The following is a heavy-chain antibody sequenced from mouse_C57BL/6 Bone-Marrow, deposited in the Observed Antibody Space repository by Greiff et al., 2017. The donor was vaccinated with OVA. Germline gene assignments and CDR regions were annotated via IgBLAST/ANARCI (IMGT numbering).Heavy chain of an antibody. J-gene: IGHJ3*01. V-gene: IGHV1-69*01. Sequence: VQLQQPGAELVMPGASVKLSCKASGYTFTSYWMHWVKQRPGQGLEWIGEIDPSDSYTNYNQKFKGKSTLTVDKSSSTAYMQLSSLTSEDSAVYYCAREGLGRGCAYWGQGTLVTVSA. CDR1: GYTFTSYW. CDR3: AREGLGRGCAY. CDR2: IDPSDSYT. D-gene: IGHD3-3*01.